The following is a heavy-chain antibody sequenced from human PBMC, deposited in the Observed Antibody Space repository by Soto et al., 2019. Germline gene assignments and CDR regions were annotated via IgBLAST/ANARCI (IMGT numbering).Heavy chain of an antibody. CDR1: GFTFSSYS. D-gene: IGHD3-3*01. CDR2: ISSSSSYI. J-gene: IGHJ6*02. Sequence: LRLSCAASGFTFSSYSMNWVRQAPGKGLEWVSSISSSSSYIYYADSVKGRFTISRDNAKNSLYLQMNSLRAEDTAVYYCARDRHYDFWSGFHGYGMDVWGQGTTVTVSS. CDR3: ARDRHYDFWSGFHGYGMDV. V-gene: IGHV3-21*01.